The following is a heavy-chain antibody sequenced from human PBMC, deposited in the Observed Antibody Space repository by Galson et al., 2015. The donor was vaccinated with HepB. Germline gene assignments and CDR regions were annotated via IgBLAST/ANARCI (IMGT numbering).Heavy chain of an antibody. CDR3: PRDLPGTTAGMLF. CDR2: IYNGDRT. D-gene: IGHD2-2*01. CDR1: GFTVRGNY. J-gene: IGHJ4*02. Sequence: SLRLSCAASGFTVRGNYMTWVRQAPGKGLEWVSVIYNGDRTYYADSVRGRFTISRDISKNTLSLQMNSLRVEDTAVYYCPRDLPGTTAGMLFWGQGTLVTVSS. V-gene: IGHV3-53*01.